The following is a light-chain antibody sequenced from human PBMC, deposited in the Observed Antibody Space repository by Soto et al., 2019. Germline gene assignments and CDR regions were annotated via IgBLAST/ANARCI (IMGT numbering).Light chain of an antibody. V-gene: IGKV3-15*01. CDR1: QSVSSN. Sequence: EIVMTQSPATLSVSPGERATLSCRASQSVSSNLAWYQQKHGQAPRLLIYGASTRATGIPARFSGSGSGTEFTLTISSLQSEDFVVYYCQQYNSWPPRTFGQGTKVEIK. J-gene: IGKJ1*01. CDR2: GAS. CDR3: QQYNSWPPRT.